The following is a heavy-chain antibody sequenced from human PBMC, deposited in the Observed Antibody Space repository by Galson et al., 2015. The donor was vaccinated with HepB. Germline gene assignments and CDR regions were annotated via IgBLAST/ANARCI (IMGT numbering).Heavy chain of an antibody. CDR2: IIPIFGTA. D-gene: IGHD2-15*01. Sequence: SVKVSCKASGGTLSSYAISWVRQAPGQGLEWMGGIIPIFGTANYAQKFQGRVTITEDESTSTAYMELSSLRSEDTAVYYCARADQPPIYCSGGSCYSAGWFDPWGQGTLVTVSS. J-gene: IGHJ5*02. CDR1: GGTLSSYA. CDR3: ARADQPPIYCSGGSCYSAGWFDP. V-gene: IGHV1-69*13.